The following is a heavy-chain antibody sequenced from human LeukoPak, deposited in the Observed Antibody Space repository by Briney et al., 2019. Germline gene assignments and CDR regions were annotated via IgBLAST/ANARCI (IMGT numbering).Heavy chain of an antibody. Sequence: SETLSLTCSVSGYSISSGYYWGWIRQPPGKGLEWMGIIYQSGKTYCNPSLESRVTTSVDTSKNQFSLKMNSMTAADTAMYYCARGLPGGQLSRYDYWGQGTLVTVSS. V-gene: IGHV4-38-2*02. CDR2: IYQSGKT. D-gene: IGHD6-13*01. J-gene: IGHJ4*02. CDR1: GYSISSGYY. CDR3: ARGLPGGQLSRYDY.